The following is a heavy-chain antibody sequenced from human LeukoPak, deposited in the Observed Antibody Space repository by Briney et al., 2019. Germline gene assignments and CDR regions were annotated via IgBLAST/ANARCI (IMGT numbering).Heavy chain of an antibody. CDR2: IKQDGSEK. D-gene: IGHD3-10*01. CDR3: ARDPSIVYYYGSGSGRDNWFDP. V-gene: IGHV3-7*01. CDR1: GFTFSSRDW. Sequence: PGGSPRLSCVASGFTFSSRDWMSWVRQAPGKGLEWVANIKQDGSEKYYVDSVKGRFTISRDNAKNSLYLQMNSLRAEDTAVYYCARDPSIVYYYGSGSGRDNWFDPWGQGTLVTVSS. J-gene: IGHJ5*02.